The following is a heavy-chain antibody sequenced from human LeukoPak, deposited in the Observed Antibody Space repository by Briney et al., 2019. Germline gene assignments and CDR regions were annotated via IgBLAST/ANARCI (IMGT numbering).Heavy chain of an antibody. CDR2: IYHSGST. V-gene: IGHV4-38-2*02. CDR1: GSSISSGYY. D-gene: IGHD1-14*01. Sequence: SETLSLTCIVSGSSISSGYYWGWIRQPPGKGLEWIGSIYHSGSTYYNPSLKSRVTISVDTSKNQFSLQLNSVSPEDTAVYYCARVNSWTEEPDTGFDYWGQGILVTVSS. J-gene: IGHJ4*02. CDR3: ARVNSWTEEPDTGFDY.